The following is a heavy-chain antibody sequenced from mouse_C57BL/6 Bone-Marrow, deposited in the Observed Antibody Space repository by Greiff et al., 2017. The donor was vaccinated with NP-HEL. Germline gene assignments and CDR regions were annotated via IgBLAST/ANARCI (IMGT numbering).Heavy chain of an antibody. CDR3: AREDYYERYFDV. V-gene: IGHV1-69*01. CDR2: IDPSDSYT. CDR1: GYTFTSYW. Sequence: VQLQQPGAELVMPGASVKLSCKASGYTFTSYWMHWVKQRPGQGLEWIGEIDPSDSYTNYNQKVKGKSTLTVDKSSSTAYMQLSSLTSEDSAVYYCAREDYYERYFDVWGTGTTVTVSS. J-gene: IGHJ1*03. D-gene: IGHD1-1*01.